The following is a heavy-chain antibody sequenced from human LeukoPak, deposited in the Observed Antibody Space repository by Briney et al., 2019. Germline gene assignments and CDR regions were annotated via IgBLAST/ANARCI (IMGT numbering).Heavy chain of an antibody. Sequence: SETLSLTCTFSGDSISLYYWNWIRQPAGKGLEWIGLLHPSGSTTYDPSLERRVTMSLDTSNNRFSLNLTSVTAADTAVYYCATMFGDSSDFDHWGQGILVTVSS. V-gene: IGHV4-4*07. J-gene: IGHJ4*02. CDR2: LHPSGST. CDR3: ATMFGDSSDFDH. CDR1: GDSISLYY. D-gene: IGHD3-10*02.